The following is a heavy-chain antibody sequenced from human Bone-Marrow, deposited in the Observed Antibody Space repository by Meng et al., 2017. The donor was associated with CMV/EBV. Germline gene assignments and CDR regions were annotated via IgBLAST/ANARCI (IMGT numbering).Heavy chain of an antibody. CDR2: ISAYNGNT. CDR1: GYTFTSYG. J-gene: IGHJ6*02. V-gene: IGHV1-18*01. CDR3: ARDWGRVPASCYKEGLFKYYSMDV. Sequence: ASVKVSCKASGYTFTSYGISWVRQAPGQGLEWMGWISAYNGNTNYAQKLQGRVTMTTDTSTSTAYMEPRSLRTYDTAVYYCARDWGRVPASCYKEGLFKYYSMDVWGQGTTVTVSS. D-gene: IGHD2-2*02.